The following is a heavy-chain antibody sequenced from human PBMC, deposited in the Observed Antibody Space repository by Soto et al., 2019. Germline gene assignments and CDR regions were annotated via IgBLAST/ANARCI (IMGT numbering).Heavy chain of an antibody. CDR3: ARYSSNWFQTEGMDV. J-gene: IGHJ6*02. V-gene: IGHV4-4*07. CDR2: IDTSGNT. D-gene: IGHD6-13*01. CDR1: GGSISTYY. Sequence: SETLSLTCTVSGGSISTYYWSWIRQPAGKGLEWIGRIDTSGNTNYNPSLKSRVTMSVDTSKKQFSLKLTSVTAADTAVYYCARYSSNWFQTEGMDVWGQGTTVTSP.